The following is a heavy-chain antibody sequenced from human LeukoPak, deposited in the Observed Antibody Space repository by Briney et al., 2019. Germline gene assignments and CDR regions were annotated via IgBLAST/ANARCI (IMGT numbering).Heavy chain of an antibody. CDR2: IYWNDDK. CDR1: GSSLSTSGVG. Sequence: SGPTLVNPTQTLTLTCTFSGSSLSTSGVGVGWIRQPPGKALEWLALIYWNDDKRYSPSLKSRLTITKDTSKNQVVLTMTNMDPVDTATYYCAKGASNYCSSTSCFDYWGQGTLVTVSS. V-gene: IGHV2-5*01. CDR3: AKGASNYCSSTSCFDY. D-gene: IGHD2-2*01. J-gene: IGHJ4*02.